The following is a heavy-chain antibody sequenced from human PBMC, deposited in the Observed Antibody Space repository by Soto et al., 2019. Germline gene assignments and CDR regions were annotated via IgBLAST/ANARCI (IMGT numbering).Heavy chain of an antibody. Sequence: SETLSLTCTVSGGSISSYYWSWIRQPPGKGLEWIGYIYYSGSTNYNPSLKSRVTISVDTSKNQFSLKLSSVTAADTAVYYCARLAGYSSGNYWGQGTLVTVSS. CDR1: GGSISSYY. J-gene: IGHJ4*02. CDR3: ARLAGYSSGNY. V-gene: IGHV4-59*08. CDR2: IYYSGST. D-gene: IGHD6-19*01.